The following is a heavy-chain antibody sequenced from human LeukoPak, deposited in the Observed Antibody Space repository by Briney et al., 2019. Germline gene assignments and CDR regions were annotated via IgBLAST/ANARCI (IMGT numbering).Heavy chain of an antibody. J-gene: IGHJ4*02. V-gene: IGHV3-48*04. CDR1: GFTFSSYS. CDR2: ISSSSNTK. CDR3: AKQLSSSWPAFDY. D-gene: IGHD6-13*01. Sequence: GGSLRLSCAASGFTFSSYSMNWVRRATGKGLEWVSYISSSSNTKYYADSVKGRFTISRDNAKNSLYLQMNSLRAEDTALYYCAKQLSSSWPAFDYWGQGTLVTVSS.